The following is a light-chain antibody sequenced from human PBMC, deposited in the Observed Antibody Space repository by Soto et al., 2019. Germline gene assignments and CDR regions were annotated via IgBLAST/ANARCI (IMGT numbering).Light chain of an antibody. CDR3: SSFTTITTWV. CDR1: TSDVGAYNY. V-gene: IGLV2-14*01. Sequence: QSALTQPASVSGSPGQSITISCTGTTSDVGAYNYVSWYQQHPGRAPKLLIYEVSYRPSGVSNRFSGSKSGNTAYLTISGLQAGDEADYYSSSFTTITTWVFGGGTKLTAL. J-gene: IGLJ3*02. CDR2: EVS.